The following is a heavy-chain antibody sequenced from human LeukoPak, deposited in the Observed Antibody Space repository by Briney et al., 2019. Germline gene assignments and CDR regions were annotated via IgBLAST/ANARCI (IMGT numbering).Heavy chain of an antibody. CDR2: IYYSGST. V-gene: IGHV4-59*01. Sequence: PSETLSLTCTVSGGSISSYYWSWIRQPPGKGLEWIGYIYYSGSTNYNPSLKSRVTISVDTSKNQFSLKLSSVTAADTAVYYCARRVAQQFYNYYSYYYMDVWGKGTTVTVSS. D-gene: IGHD6-13*01. CDR1: GGSISSYY. J-gene: IGHJ6*03. CDR3: ARRVAQQFYNYYSYYYMDV.